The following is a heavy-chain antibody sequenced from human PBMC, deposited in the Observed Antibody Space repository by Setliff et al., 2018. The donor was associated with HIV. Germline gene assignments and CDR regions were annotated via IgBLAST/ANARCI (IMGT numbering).Heavy chain of an antibody. Sequence: GSLRLSCAASGFTFNTYAMSWVRQAPGKGLEWVSVISGSGGSTFYADSVKGRFTISRDNSKNTLYLQMNGLRVEDTAVYYCAKDGISGGAYPPYYSDYWGHGTLVTVSS. V-gene: IGHV3-23*01. J-gene: IGHJ4*01. D-gene: IGHD2-15*01. CDR2: ISGSGGST. CDR3: AKDGISGGAYPPYYSDY. CDR1: GFTFNTYA.